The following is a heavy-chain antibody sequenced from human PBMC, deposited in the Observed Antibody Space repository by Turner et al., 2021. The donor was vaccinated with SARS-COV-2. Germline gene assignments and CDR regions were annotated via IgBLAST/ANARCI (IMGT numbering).Heavy chain of an antibody. CDR1: GFTFSKFA. V-gene: IGHV3-23*01. CDR2: ISSSGDST. J-gene: IGHJ5*01. Sequence: EVQLLESGGGLVQPGGSLSVSCAASGFTFSKFAISWVRQSTGKGLEWVSDISSSGDSTYYADSVKGRYTISRDNSKNTLYLQMNSLRAEDTAVYYCAKGSELPSSWFDSWGQGTLVTVSS. D-gene: IGHD2-15*01. CDR3: AKGSELPSSWFDS.